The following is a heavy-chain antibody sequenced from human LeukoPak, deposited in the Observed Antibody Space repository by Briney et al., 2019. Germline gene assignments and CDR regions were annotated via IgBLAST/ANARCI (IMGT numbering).Heavy chain of an antibody. D-gene: IGHD5-12*01. V-gene: IGHV3-30*03. CDR3: ARADSGYEYFDY. J-gene: IGHJ4*02. CDR1: GFTFSSYG. Sequence: GGSLKLSCAASGFTFSSYGMHWVRQAPGKGLEWVAVISYDGSNKYYADSVKGRFTISRDNSKNTLYLQMNSLRAEDTAVYYCARADSGYEYFDYWGQGTLVTVSS. CDR2: ISYDGSNK.